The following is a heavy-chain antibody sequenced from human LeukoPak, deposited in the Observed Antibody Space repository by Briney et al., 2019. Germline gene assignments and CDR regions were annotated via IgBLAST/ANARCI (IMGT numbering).Heavy chain of an antibody. CDR3: AKGGPWDLLQS. V-gene: IGHV1-24*01. CDR2: FDPEHGEM. CDR1: GDTLTELS. D-gene: IGHD1-26*01. Sequence: GASVKVSCKVSGDTLTELSTHWVRQAPGKGLEWMGGFDPEHGEMIYAQKLQGRVTMTEDRSTDTAYMELSSLRSEDTAVYYCAKGGPWDLLQSWGQGTLVTVSS. J-gene: IGHJ5*02.